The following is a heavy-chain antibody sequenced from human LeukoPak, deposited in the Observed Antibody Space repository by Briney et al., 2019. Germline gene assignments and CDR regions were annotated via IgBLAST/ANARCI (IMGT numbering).Heavy chain of an antibody. V-gene: IGHV1-46*01. CDR1: GYTFTNYY. D-gene: IGHD3-22*01. CDR3: ARGRITQSYASSGFYPRDY. J-gene: IGHJ4*02. CDR2: INPSGGST. Sequence: ASVKVSCKASGYTFTNYYIHWVRQAPGQGLEWMGMINPSGGSTVYAQMLQGRLTMTRDLSSRTVYMELNSLTSEDSAVYYCARGRITQSYASSGFYPRDYWGQGTVVTVSS.